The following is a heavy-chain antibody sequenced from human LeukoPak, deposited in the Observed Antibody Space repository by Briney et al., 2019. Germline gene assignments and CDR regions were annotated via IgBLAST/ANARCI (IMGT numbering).Heavy chain of an antibody. CDR2: IGGSGDIT. CDR1: GFTFSSYS. Sequence: PGGSLRLSCAASGFTFSSYSMSWVRQNPGKGLEWVSAIGGSGDITYYADSVKGRFTISRDNSKNTLYLQMNSLRAEDTAVYSCAKDQDIVVVVAAKGGYFDYWGQGILVTVSS. D-gene: IGHD2-15*01. V-gene: IGHV3-23*01. CDR3: AKDQDIVVVVAAKGGYFDY. J-gene: IGHJ4*02.